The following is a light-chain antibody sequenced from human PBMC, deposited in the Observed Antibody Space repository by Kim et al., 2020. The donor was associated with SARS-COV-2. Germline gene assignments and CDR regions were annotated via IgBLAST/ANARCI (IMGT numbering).Light chain of an antibody. CDR2: FTS. Sequence: SPEDRATLSCRASQSVRNNDLAWYQQRPGQAPRLLIYFTSTRATGIPDRFSGSGSGTDFTLTIDRLEPEDFAFYYCYQYGGSPETFGQGAKVDIK. CDR1: QSVRNND. V-gene: IGKV3-20*01. J-gene: IGKJ1*01. CDR3: YQYGGSPET.